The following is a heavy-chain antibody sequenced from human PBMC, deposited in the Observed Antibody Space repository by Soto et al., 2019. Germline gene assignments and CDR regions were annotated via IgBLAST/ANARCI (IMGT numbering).Heavy chain of an antibody. Sequence: GVSLRLSCAGSGLTLNDYAMSWVRQAPGKGLEWVSSIRGSEDTTFYADSVRGRFTISXDXXXXMXSXQXXXLRAXDTALYYCAKPPDWKSDHVSSWCQGTLVTVSS. J-gene: IGHJ5*02. V-gene: IGHV3-23*01. D-gene: IGHD1-1*01. CDR3: AKPPDWKSDHVSS. CDR1: GLTLNDYA. CDR2: IRGSEDTT.